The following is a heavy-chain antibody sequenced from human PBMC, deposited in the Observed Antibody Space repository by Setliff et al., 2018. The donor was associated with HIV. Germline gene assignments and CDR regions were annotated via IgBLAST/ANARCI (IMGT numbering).Heavy chain of an antibody. V-gene: IGHV4-61*09. Sequence: SETLSLTCTVSGGSISSGSYYWSWIRQPAGKGLEWIGHIYTSGTTNFNPSLQSRVTISVDTSKNQFSLKLSSVTAADTAVYYCARDRLYCSGGSCYSVGPNDVLDIWGQGTMVTVSS. CDR2: IYTSGTT. D-gene: IGHD2-15*01. CDR1: GGSISSGSYY. CDR3: ARDRLYCSGGSCYSVGPNDVLDI. J-gene: IGHJ3*02.